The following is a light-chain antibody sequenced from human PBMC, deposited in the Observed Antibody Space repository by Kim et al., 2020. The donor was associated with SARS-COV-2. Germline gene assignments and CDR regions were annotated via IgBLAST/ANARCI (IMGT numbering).Light chain of an antibody. J-gene: IGLJ2*01. CDR1: SSDVGGYNY. CDR3: SSYTSSSLVV. CDR2: DVS. Sequence: QSALTQPASVSGSPGQSITISCTGTSSDVGGYNYVSWYQQHPGKVPKLMIYDVSKRPSGVSNRFSGSKSGNTASLTISGLQAEDEADYYCSSYTSSSLVVFGGGTQLTVL. V-gene: IGLV2-14*01.